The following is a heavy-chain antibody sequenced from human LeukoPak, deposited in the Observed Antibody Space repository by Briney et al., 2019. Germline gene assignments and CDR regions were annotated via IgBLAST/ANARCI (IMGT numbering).Heavy chain of an antibody. CDR1: GGSFSGYY. Sequence: SETLSLTCAVYGGSFSGYYWSWLRQPPGKALEGIGEMNHSGSTNYNPSLKSRVTISVDTSKNQFSLKLSSVTAADTAVYYCARLVRGANDYGDHVPLYYYYGMDVWGQGTTVTVSS. V-gene: IGHV4-34*01. CDR3: ARLVRGANDYGDHVPLYYYYGMDV. D-gene: IGHD4-17*01. CDR2: MNHSGST. J-gene: IGHJ6*02.